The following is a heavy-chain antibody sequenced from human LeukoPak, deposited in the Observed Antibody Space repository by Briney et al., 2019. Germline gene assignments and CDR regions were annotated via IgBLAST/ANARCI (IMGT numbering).Heavy chain of an antibody. Sequence: PSETLSLTCTVSGDSIRSGGYYWTWIRQHPEKGLEWIGYIFNSGSTYYNPSLKSRVTISEDTSKNQFSLNLTSVTAADTAVYYCARDSGGFDYWGQGTLVTVSS. V-gene: IGHV4-31*03. J-gene: IGHJ4*02. CDR2: IFNSGST. CDR3: ARDSGGFDY. CDR1: GDSIRSGGYY.